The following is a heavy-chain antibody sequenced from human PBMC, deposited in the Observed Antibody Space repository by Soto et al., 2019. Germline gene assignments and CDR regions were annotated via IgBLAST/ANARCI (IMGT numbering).Heavy chain of an antibody. V-gene: IGHV5-51*01. CDR2: IYPGDSDT. Sequence: PGESLKISCKSSVYIFSKYWIGWVRQMPGKGLEWMGIIYPGDSDTRYSPSFQGQVTISADKSITTAYLQWRSLKASDTAIYYCVVYSSSSGRHFDYWGQGTLVTVSS. J-gene: IGHJ4*02. CDR1: VYIFSKYW. D-gene: IGHD6-6*01. CDR3: VVYSSSSGRHFDY.